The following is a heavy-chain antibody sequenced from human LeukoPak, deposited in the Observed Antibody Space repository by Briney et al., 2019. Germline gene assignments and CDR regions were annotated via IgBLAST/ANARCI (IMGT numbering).Heavy chain of an antibody. J-gene: IGHJ3*02. Sequence: GGSLRLSCAASGFTFSSYAMSWVRQAPGKGLEWVSAISGSGGSTYYADSVKGRFTISRDNSKNTLYLQMNSLRAEDTAVYYCAKDHELKMATIKEMDAFDIWGQGTMVTVSS. CDR1: GFTFSSYA. V-gene: IGHV3-23*01. CDR2: ISGSGGST. D-gene: IGHD5-12*01. CDR3: AKDHELKMATIKEMDAFDI.